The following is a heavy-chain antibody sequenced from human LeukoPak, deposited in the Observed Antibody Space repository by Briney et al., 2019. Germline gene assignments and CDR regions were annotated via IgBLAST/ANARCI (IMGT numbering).Heavy chain of an antibody. D-gene: IGHD3-22*01. CDR2: IIPTFGTA. Sequence: SVKVSCKASGGTFSSYAISWVRQAPGQGLEWMGGIIPTFGTANYAQKFQGRVTITADKSTSTAYMELSSLRSEDTAVYYCAREKYYYDSSGYHAPFDYWGQGTLVTVSS. J-gene: IGHJ4*02. V-gene: IGHV1-69*06. CDR3: AREKYYYDSSGYHAPFDY. CDR1: GGTFSSYA.